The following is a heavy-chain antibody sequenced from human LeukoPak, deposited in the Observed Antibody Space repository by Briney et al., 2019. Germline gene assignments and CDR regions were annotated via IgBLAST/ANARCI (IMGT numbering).Heavy chain of an antibody. CDR1: GFTFSDYW. CDR3: ARDTRYSSSWKDGGEGGAFDI. CDR2: IGQDGILK. V-gene: IGHV3-7*01. J-gene: IGHJ3*02. Sequence: GGSLRLSCAASGFTFSDYWMSWVRQAPGKGLEWVANIGQDGILKFFVDSVEGRFTISRDNAKNTLYLQMNSQRAEDTAVYYGARDTRYSSSWKDGGEGGAFDIWGQGTMVTVS. D-gene: IGHD6-13*01.